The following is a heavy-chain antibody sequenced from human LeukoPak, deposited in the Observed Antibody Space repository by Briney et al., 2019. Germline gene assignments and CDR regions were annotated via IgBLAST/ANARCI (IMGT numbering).Heavy chain of an antibody. Sequence: GLPLQISCKASGYSFTSYGIGWARPMRGKGLEWMGIIYPGDSDTRSSPSFQGQVTISADKSISTAYLQWSSLKASDTAMYYCARLGIAVAGTRGYYYFGMDGGGQGTTVTVS. D-gene: IGHD6-19*01. J-gene: IGHJ6*02. CDR1: GYSFTSYG. CDR2: IYPGDSDT. V-gene: IGHV5-51*01. CDR3: ARLGIAVAGTRGYYYFGMDG.